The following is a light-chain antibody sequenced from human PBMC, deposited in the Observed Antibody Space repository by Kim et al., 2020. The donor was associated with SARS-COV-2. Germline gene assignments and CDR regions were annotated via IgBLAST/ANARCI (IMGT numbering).Light chain of an antibody. CDR1: QDIINY. V-gene: IGKV1-33*01. J-gene: IGKJ4*01. CDR2: GAS. CDR3: QQYYTVPGT. Sequence: VYRFTITCQASQDIINYLTWYQHKVGKAPALLFYGASVREEGVPSRFRGSGYGTDFTLTNSSLQPEDVATYYRQQYYTVPGTFGGGTKVGIK.